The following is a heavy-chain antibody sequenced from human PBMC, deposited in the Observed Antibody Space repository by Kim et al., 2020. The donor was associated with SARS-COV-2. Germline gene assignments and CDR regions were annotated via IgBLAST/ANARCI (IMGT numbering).Heavy chain of an antibody. Sequence: AQKFQGRVTITADESTSTDYMELSRLRSEDTAVYYCARGDGPYSSSWGDYWGQGTLVTVSS. D-gene: IGHD6-13*01. V-gene: IGHV1-69*01. J-gene: IGHJ4*02. CDR3: ARGDGPYSSSWGDY.